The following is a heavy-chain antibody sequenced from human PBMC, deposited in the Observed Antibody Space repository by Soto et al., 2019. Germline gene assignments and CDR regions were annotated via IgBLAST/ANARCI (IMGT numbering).Heavy chain of an antibody. J-gene: IGHJ6*02. CDR2: INPNSGGT. CDR3: ARVKYYYDSSGYLDYYGMDV. Sequence: ASVKVSCKASGYTFTGYYMHWVRQAPGRGLEWMGWINPNSGGTNYAQKFQGRVTMTRDTSISTAYMELSRLRSDDTAVYYCARVKYYYDSSGYLDYYGMDVWGQGTTVTVSS. D-gene: IGHD3-22*01. V-gene: IGHV1-2*02. CDR1: GYTFTGYY.